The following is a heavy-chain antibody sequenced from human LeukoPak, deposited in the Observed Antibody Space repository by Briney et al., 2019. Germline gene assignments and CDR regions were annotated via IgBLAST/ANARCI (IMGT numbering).Heavy chain of an antibody. V-gene: IGHV3-7*05. CDR3: ARENVDYDFWSGYPNWFDP. J-gene: IGHJ5*02. CDR1: GLPFTSYW. CDR2: IRQEGSEK. Sequence: GGSLRLSCAVPGLPFTSYWMSWVPKAPGKGLEWVANIRQEGSEKYYVDSVKGRFSISRDNAKKSLYLQMNSLRADDTAVYYCARENVDYDFWSGYPNWFDPWGQGTLVTVSS. D-gene: IGHD3-3*01.